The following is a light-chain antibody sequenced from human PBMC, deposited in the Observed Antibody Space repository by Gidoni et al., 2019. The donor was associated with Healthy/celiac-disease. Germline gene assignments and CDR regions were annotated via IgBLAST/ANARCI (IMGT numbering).Light chain of an antibody. V-gene: IGKV3-11*01. Sequence: DIVLLQPPATLSLSSGERATLSCRASQSVSSYFAWYQQKPGQAPRLLIYDASNRATGIPARCSGSGSGTDFTITSSSLEPEDLEVYYCQESSNWPRTFXXXTKVEIK. CDR3: QESSNWPRT. CDR1: QSVSSY. CDR2: DAS. J-gene: IGKJ1*01.